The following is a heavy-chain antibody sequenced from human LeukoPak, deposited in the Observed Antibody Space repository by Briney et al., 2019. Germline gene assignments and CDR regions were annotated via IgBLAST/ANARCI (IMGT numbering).Heavy chain of an antibody. J-gene: IGHJ4*02. Sequence: PGGSLRLSCAVSGFTFSSYSMNWVRQAPGKGLEWVSSISSSSSYIYYADSVKGRFTISRDNAKNSLYLQMNSLRAEDTAVYYCARDLTPNYSRYFDYWGQGTLVTVSS. CDR2: ISSSSSYI. D-gene: IGHD4-11*01. CDR1: GFTFSSYS. V-gene: IGHV3-21*01. CDR3: ARDLTPNYSRYFDY.